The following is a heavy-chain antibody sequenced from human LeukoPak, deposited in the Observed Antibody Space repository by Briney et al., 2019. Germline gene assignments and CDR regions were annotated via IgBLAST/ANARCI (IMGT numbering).Heavy chain of an antibody. Sequence: GGSLRLSCAASGFTFNTYGMNWVRQAPGKGLEWVAVIWHDGSNTHYADSVKGRFTISRDNSKNTLYLQMNSLRAEDTAVYYCARDATQIQVWFDGYSDHWGQGTLVTVSS. V-gene: IGHV3-33*01. D-gene: IGHD2-21*01. CDR2: IWHDGSNT. J-gene: IGHJ4*02. CDR1: GFTFNTYG. CDR3: ARDATQIQVWFDGYSDH.